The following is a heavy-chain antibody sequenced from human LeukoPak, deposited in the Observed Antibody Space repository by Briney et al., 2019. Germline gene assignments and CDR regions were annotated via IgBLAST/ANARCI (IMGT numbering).Heavy chain of an antibody. Sequence: ASVKVSCKASGYTFTSYGISWVRQAPGQGLEWMGRISGYNGNTNYAQNLQGRVTMTTDTSTSTVYMELRSLRSDDTAVYYCAFSSNYLQGNYYYMDVWGKGTTVTVSS. D-gene: IGHD4-11*01. CDR1: GYTFTSYG. CDR2: ISGYNGNT. J-gene: IGHJ6*03. V-gene: IGHV1-18*01. CDR3: AFSSNYLQGNYYYMDV.